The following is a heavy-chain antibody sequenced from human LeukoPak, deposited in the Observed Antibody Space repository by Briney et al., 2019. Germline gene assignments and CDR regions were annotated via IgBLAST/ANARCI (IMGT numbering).Heavy chain of an antibody. CDR2: IIPILGIA. Sequence: GPSVSLSYKSSGRTFSSYAISWVPQAPGQGLEEMGGIIPILGIANYEQKFQGRVTITADKSTSAAYMQLTSLRSEDTAVYYCAYYYGSGSYYTFDYWGQGTLVTVSS. D-gene: IGHD3-10*01. CDR1: GRTFSSYA. CDR3: AYYYGSGSYYTFDY. J-gene: IGHJ4*02. V-gene: IGHV1-69*04.